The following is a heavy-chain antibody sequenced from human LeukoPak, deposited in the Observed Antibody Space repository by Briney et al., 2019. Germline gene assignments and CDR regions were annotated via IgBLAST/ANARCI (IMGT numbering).Heavy chain of an antibody. V-gene: IGHV3-21*01. CDR1: GFTFSSYS. Sequence: GGSLRLSCAASGFTFSSYSMNWVRQAPGKGLEWVSSISSSSRYIYYADSVKGRFTISRDNAKNSLYLQMSSLRAEDTAVYYCARVGITMPYFDYWGQGTLVTVSS. CDR3: ARVGITMPYFDY. CDR2: ISSSSRYI. J-gene: IGHJ4*02. D-gene: IGHD3-10*01.